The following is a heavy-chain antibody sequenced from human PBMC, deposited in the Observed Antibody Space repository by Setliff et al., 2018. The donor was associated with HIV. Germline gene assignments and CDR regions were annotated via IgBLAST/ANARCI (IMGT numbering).Heavy chain of an antibody. J-gene: IGHJ3*02. V-gene: IGHV1-69*05. D-gene: IGHD3-22*01. CDR3: AGVFGVYYDKEGPYDAFDI. CDR2: IIPIFGTA. Sequence: SVKVSCKASGGTFSSYAISWVRQAPGQGLEWMGGIIPIFGTANYAQKFQGRVTITTDESTSTAYMELSSLRSEDTAVYYCAGVFGVYYDKEGPYDAFDIWGQGTMVPVSS. CDR1: GGTFSSYA.